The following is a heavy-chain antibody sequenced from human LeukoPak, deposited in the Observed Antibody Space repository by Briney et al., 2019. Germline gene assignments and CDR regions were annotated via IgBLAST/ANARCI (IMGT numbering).Heavy chain of an antibody. J-gene: IGHJ4*02. Sequence: SETLSLTCTVSGGSISSYYWSRIRQPPGKGLEWIGYIYYSGSTNYNPSLKSRVTISVDTSKNQFSLKLSSVTAADTAVYYCARGDYYDSSGYYLLDYWGQGTLVTVSS. CDR2: IYYSGST. CDR3: ARGDYYDSSGYYLLDY. V-gene: IGHV4-59*01. CDR1: GGSISSYY. D-gene: IGHD3-22*01.